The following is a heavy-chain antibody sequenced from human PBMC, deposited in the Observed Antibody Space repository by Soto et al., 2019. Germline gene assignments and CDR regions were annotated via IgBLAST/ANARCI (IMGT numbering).Heavy chain of an antibody. CDR1: GDSVSSASFY. D-gene: IGHD6-19*01. J-gene: IGHJ5*02. CDR2: IYFSGST. CDR3: ARVNSGRNWFDP. V-gene: IGHV4-61*01. Sequence: PSETLSLTCTVSGDSVSSASFYWIWIRQAPGKGLEWIGFIYFSGSTNYNPSLKSRVAMSLDTSKNQFSLNLSSVTPADTAVYHCARVNSGRNWFDPWGQGTPVTVSS.